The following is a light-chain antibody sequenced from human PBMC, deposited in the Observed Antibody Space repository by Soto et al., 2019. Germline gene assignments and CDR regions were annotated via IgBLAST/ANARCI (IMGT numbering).Light chain of an antibody. CDR1: SSNIGKNY. CDR2: DNN. Sequence: SVLTQPPSVSAAPGQEVTISCSGSSSNIGKNYVSWYQRLPGTAPKLLIYDNNERSSGIPDRFSGSKSGTSATLGIAGLQTGDEADYYCGTWDTSLSAVVFGGGNKVTV. J-gene: IGLJ2*01. CDR3: GTWDTSLSAVV. V-gene: IGLV1-51*01.